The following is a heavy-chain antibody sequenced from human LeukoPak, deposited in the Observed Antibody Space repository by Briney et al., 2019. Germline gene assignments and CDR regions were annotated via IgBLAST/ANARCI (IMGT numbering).Heavy chain of an antibody. CDR1: GGSISSSSYY. CDR3: ARQIASHWY. Sequence: SETLSLTCTVSGGSISSSSYYWGGIRQPPGKGLEWIGSIYYSGSTYYNPSLKSRVTISVDTSKNQFSLKLSSVTAADTAVYYCARQIASHWYWGQGTWSPSPQ. J-gene: IGHJ4*02. CDR2: IYYSGST. D-gene: IGHD1-1*01. V-gene: IGHV4-39*01.